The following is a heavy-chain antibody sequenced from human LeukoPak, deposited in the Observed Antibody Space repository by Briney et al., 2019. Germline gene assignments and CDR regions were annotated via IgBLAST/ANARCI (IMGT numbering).Heavy chain of an antibody. CDR1: GGTFSSYA. CDR3: ARAEAGDIVVVPAATGTHYYYGMDV. D-gene: IGHD2-2*01. Sequence: SVKVSCKASGGTFSSYAISWVRQAPGQGLEWMGGIIPIFGTANYAQKFQGRVTITADKSTSTAYMELSSLRSEDTAVYYCARAEAGDIVVVPAATGTHYYYGMDVWGKGTTVTVSS. CDR2: IIPIFGTA. J-gene: IGHJ6*04. V-gene: IGHV1-69*06.